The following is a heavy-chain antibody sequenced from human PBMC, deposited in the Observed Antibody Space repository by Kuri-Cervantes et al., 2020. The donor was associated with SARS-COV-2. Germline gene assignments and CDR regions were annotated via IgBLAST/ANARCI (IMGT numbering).Heavy chain of an antibody. CDR1: GFTFSSYG. Sequence: GGSLRLSCAASGFTFSSYGMHWVRQAPGKGLEWVAFIRYDGSNKYYADSVKGRFTISRDNSKNTLYLQMNSLRAEDTAVNYCAKDAEQWLVPERNWFDPWGQGTLVTVSS. CDR2: IRYDGSNK. V-gene: IGHV3-30*02. J-gene: IGHJ5*02. D-gene: IGHD6-19*01. CDR3: AKDAEQWLVPERNWFDP.